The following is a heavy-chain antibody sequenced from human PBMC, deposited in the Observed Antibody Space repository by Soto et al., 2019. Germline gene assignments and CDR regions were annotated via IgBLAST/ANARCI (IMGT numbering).Heavy chain of an antibody. CDR2: INHNSGDT. CDR1: GYTFTGYY. D-gene: IGHD3-22*01. Sequence: ASVKVSCKASGYTFTGYYMHWVRQAPGQGLEWMGWINHNSGDTNYAQKFQGRVIMTRDTSISTAYMELSGLGSDDTAVYYCARGFYYDSGYWAAFDIWGQGTMVTVSS. CDR3: ARGFYYDSGYWAAFDI. V-gene: IGHV1-2*02. J-gene: IGHJ3*02.